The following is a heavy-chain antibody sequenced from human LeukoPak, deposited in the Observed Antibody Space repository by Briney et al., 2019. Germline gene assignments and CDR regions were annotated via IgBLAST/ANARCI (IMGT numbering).Heavy chain of an antibody. D-gene: IGHD3-10*01. CDR3: ARELYYYGSGSFDY. CDR1: GGSISSYY. Sequence: PSETLSLTCTVSGGSISSYYWSWIRQPPGKGLEWIGYIYYSGSTNYNPSLKSRVTISVDTSKNQFSLKLSPVTAADTAVYYCARELYYYGSGSFDYWGQGTLVTVSS. V-gene: IGHV4-59*01. J-gene: IGHJ4*02. CDR2: IYYSGST.